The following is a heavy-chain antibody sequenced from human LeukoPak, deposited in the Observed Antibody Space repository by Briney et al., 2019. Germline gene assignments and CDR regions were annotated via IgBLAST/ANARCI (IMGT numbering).Heavy chain of an antibody. CDR2: INQGGSVK. CDR3: ARFGYSGWNLEY. Sequence: GGSLRLSCAASGFSFRDFWMTLVRQAPGKGLEWVANINQGGSVKYYVDSVKGRFTISRDDAESSLYVQMNSLRDEDTAVYYCARFGYSGWNLEYWGQGTLVTVSS. J-gene: IGHJ4*02. CDR1: GFSFRDFW. V-gene: IGHV3-7*01. D-gene: IGHD5-12*01.